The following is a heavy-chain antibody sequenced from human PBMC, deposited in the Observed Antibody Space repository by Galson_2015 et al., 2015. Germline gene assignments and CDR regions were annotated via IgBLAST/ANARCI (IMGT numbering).Heavy chain of an antibody. CDR1: GFTFTSYG. CDR2: VSYDGSSQ. J-gene: IGHJ6*02. D-gene: IGHD6-13*01. Sequence: SLRLSCAASGFTFTSYGMHWVRQAPGKGLEWVAVVSYDGSSQYYADSVKGRFTISRDNSKNTLYLRMNSLRAEDTAAYYCAKDNRIAVAHHYYYGMDVWGQGTTVTVSS. CDR3: AKDNRIAVAHHYYYGMDV. V-gene: IGHV3-30*18.